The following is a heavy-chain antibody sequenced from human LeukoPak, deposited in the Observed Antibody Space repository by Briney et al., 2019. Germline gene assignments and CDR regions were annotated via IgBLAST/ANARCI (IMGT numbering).Heavy chain of an antibody. D-gene: IGHD3-22*01. CDR1: GFTFSSYA. CDR3: AKDLQVTMIVVVMSSPFDY. J-gene: IGHJ4*02. V-gene: IGHV3-23*01. Sequence: PGGSLRLSCAASGFTFSSYAMSWVRQAPGKGLEWVSAISGSGGGTYYADSVKGRFTISRDNSKNTLYLQMNSLRAEDTAVYYCAKDLQVTMIVVVMSSPFDYWGQGTLVTVSS. CDR2: ISGSGGGT.